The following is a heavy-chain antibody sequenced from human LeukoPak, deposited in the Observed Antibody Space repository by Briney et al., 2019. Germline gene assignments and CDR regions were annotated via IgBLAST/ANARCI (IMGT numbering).Heavy chain of an antibody. D-gene: IGHD2-8*01. CDR2: IIGDGTRT. Sequence: GGSLRLSCAASGFSFSYYWMHWVRQGSGKGPVWVSRIIGDGTRTDYADSVKGRFTISRDNAKSTLYLQMNSLTVEDTAVYYCLRVDDTNGHNWFDPWGQGTLVTVSS. CDR3: LRVDDTNGHNWFDP. J-gene: IGHJ5*02. CDR1: GFSFSYYW. V-gene: IGHV3-74*01.